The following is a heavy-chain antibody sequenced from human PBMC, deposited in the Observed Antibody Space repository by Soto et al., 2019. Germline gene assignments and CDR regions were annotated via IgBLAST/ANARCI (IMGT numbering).Heavy chain of an antibody. J-gene: IGHJ6*02. D-gene: IGHD3-10*01. V-gene: IGHV3-9*01. Sequence: PGGSLRLSCAASGFTFDYYAMHWVRQAPGKGLEWVSGISWNSGSIGYADSVKGRFTISRDNAKNSLYLQMNSLRAEDTALYYCAKAMVRGIGYYYGMDVWGQGTTVTVSS. CDR2: ISWNSGSI. CDR3: AKAMVRGIGYYYGMDV. CDR1: GFTFDYYA.